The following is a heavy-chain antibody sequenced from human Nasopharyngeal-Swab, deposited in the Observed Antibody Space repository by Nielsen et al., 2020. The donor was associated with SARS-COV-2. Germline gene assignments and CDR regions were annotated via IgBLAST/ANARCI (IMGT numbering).Heavy chain of an antibody. V-gene: IGHV7-4-1*02. J-gene: IGHJ4*02. Sequence: WVRQAPGQGLEWMGWINTNTGNPTYAQAFTGWFVFSLDTSVSTAYLQISSLKAEDTAVYYCARRYTALDYWGQGTLVTVSS. CDR3: ARRYTALDY. CDR2: INTNTGNP. D-gene: IGHD3-16*02.